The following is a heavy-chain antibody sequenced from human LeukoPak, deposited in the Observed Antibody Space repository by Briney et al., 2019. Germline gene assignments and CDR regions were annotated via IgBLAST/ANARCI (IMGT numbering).Heavy chain of an antibody. CDR1: GVTLSDYA. V-gene: IGHV3-30*04. CDR2: ISFDGTNK. D-gene: IGHD4-17*01. Sequence: GGSLRLSCTASGVTLSDYAMHWVRRPPGRGLEWVAVISFDGTNKYYGDSVEGRFSVSRDNSKSTLYLQMNSLRPDDTAMYYCATDYGDYEPIDYWGQGTLVTVSS. J-gene: IGHJ4*02. CDR3: ATDYGDYEPIDY.